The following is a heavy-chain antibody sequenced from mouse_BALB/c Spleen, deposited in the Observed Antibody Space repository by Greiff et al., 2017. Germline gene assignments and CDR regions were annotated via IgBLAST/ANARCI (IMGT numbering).Heavy chain of an antibody. D-gene: IGHD1-1*01. J-gene: IGHJ3*01. V-gene: IGHV5-17*02. CDR1: GFTFSSFG. CDR3: ARSGYYGSSFAWFAY. Sequence: EVHLVESGGGLVQPGGSRKLSCAASGFTFSSFGMHWVRQAPEKGLEWVAYISSGSSTIYYADTVKGRFTISRDNPKNTLFLQMTSLRSEDTAMYYCARSGYYGSSFAWFAYWGQGTLVTVSA. CDR2: ISSGSSTI.